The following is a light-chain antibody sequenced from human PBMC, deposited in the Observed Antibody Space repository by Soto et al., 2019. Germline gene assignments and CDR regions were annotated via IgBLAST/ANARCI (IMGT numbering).Light chain of an antibody. CDR2: GAS. CDR3: HHYAST. Sequence: PGYKATLSCSASQSVTSTYLAWYQQKPGQAPRLLIYGASSRATGVPDRFSGSGSGTDFTLTISRLEPEDFAVYFCHHYASTFGQGTKVDIK. CDR1: QSVTSTY. J-gene: IGKJ1*01. V-gene: IGKV3-20*01.